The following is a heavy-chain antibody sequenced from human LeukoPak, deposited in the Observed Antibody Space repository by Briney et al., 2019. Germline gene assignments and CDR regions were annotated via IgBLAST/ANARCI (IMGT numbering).Heavy chain of an antibody. J-gene: IGHJ6*03. V-gene: IGHV4-59*01. Sequence: SETLSLTCTVSGGSISNYYWSWIRQPPGKGLEWIGYISYIGSTKYNPSLKSRVTISEDTSKKPFSLKLSSVTAADTAVYYCSGPYHLYMDGRGKGDTVTVSS. D-gene: IGHD1-14*01. CDR1: GGSISNYY. CDR3: SGPYHLYMDG. CDR2: ISYIGST.